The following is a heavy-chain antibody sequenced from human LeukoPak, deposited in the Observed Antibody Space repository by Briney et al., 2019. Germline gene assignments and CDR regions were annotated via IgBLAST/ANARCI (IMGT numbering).Heavy chain of an antibody. J-gene: IGHJ6*02. V-gene: IGHV1-46*01. CDR3: ARDGGSFSYNMDV. CDR2: INPSGGSR. CDR1: GYTFTSYY. Sequence: GASVKVSCKASGYTFTSYYMHWVRQAPGQGLEWMGIINPSGGSRSYAQKFQGRVTMTSDTSTSTVYMELSSLRSEDTAVYFCARDGGSFSYNMDVWGQGTTVTVSS. D-gene: IGHD1-26*01.